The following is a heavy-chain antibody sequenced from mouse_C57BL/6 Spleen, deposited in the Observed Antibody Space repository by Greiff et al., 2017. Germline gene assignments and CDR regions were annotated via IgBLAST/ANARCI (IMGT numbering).Heavy chain of an antibody. J-gene: IGHJ4*01. CDR3: ARDGDYAMGY. CDR1: GYTFTSYW. V-gene: IGHV1-52*01. Sequence: QVQLQQPGAELVRPGSSVKLSCKASGYTFTSYWMHWVKQRPIQGLEWIGNIDPSDSETHYNQKFKDKATLTVDKSSSTAYMQLSSLTSEDSAVYYCARDGDYAMGYWGQRTSVTVSS. CDR2: IDPSDSET.